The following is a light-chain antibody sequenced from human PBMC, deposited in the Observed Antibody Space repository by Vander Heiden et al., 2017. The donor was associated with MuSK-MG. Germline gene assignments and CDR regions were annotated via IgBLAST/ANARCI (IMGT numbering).Light chain of an antibody. V-gene: IGKV1-39*01. CDR1: QSISSY. J-gene: IGKJ5*01. Sequence: EIQMTQSPSSLSASVGDRVTITCRASQSISSYLNWYQQKPGKAPKLLIYAASSLQSGVPSRFSGSGSGTDFTLTISSLKPEDFATYYCQQSYSTPFTFGQGTRLEMK. CDR2: AAS. CDR3: QQSYSTPFT.